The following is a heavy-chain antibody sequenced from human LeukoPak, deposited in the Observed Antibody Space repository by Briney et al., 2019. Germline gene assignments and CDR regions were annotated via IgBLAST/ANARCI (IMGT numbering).Heavy chain of an antibody. CDR2: IKQDGSEK. J-gene: IGHJ6*03. V-gene: IGHV3-7*01. D-gene: IGHD2/OR15-2a*01. Sequence: GGSLRLSCVGSGFTFSTYWMSWVRQAPGKGLEWVAHIKQDGSEKYYVDSVKGRFTISRDNAKNSLFLQVNSLRAEDTAVYYCARGGKIAGYYYFYRDVWGKGTTVIVSS. CDR3: ARGGKIAGYYYFYRDV. CDR1: GFTFSTYW.